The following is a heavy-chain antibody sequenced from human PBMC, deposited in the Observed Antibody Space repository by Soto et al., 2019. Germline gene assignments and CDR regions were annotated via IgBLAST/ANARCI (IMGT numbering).Heavy chain of an antibody. CDR1: GFTISGKKY. Sequence: DVQLVESGGGLIQPGESLRLSCGAFGFTISGKKYVAWVRQAPGRGLEWGSALYDIDGSFYADSVKGRFTTSSDSSKTTVYLQMNDLRPDDTAVYYCATWHEREHAYDVWGLGTTVTVSS. D-gene: IGHD1-1*01. CDR3: ATWHEREHAYDV. V-gene: IGHV3-53*01. CDR2: LYDIDGS. J-gene: IGHJ3*01.